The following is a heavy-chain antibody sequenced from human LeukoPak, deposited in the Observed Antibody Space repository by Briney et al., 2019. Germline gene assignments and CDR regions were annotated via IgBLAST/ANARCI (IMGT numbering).Heavy chain of an antibody. J-gene: IGHJ4*02. CDR3: ARQASSNSASFDY. Sequence: PSETLSLTCTVSGGSISSSGSYWGWIRQPPGKGLEWIGSIYYSGSTYSNPSLKSRLTISVDTSTNQFSLKLSSVTAADTAVYYCARQASSNSASFDYWGQGTLVTVSS. CDR1: GGSISSSGSY. CDR2: IYYSGST. V-gene: IGHV4-39*01. D-gene: IGHD6-13*01.